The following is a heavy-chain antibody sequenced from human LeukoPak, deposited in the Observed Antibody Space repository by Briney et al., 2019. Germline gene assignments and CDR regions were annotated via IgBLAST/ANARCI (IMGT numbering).Heavy chain of an antibody. D-gene: IGHD5-12*01. CDR1: GYTFTRYY. Sequence: ASVKVSCKASGYTFTRYYMHWVRQAPGQGLEWMGIINPSGGSTSYAQKFQVRVTMTRDMSTSTVYMELSSLRSEDTAVYYCAKDGAWLRFDDWGQGILVTVSS. J-gene: IGHJ4*02. CDR3: AKDGAWLRFDD. V-gene: IGHV1-46*01. CDR2: INPSGGST.